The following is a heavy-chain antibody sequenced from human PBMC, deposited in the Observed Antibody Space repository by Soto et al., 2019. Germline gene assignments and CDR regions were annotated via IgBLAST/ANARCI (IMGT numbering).Heavy chain of an antibody. D-gene: IGHD1-1*01. V-gene: IGHV3-30*03. J-gene: IGHJ4*02. CDR3: AGGWNYFDY. Sequence: VRLVESGGGVVQPGTSLRLSGAASGFNFRTYGMHWARQAPGKGLEWVALISYDGSSKYYADSVKGRLTISRDNSKNTLYLQWNSLRGEDTAVYYCAGGWNYFDYWGQGTLVTVSS. CDR1: GFNFRTYG. CDR2: ISYDGSSK.